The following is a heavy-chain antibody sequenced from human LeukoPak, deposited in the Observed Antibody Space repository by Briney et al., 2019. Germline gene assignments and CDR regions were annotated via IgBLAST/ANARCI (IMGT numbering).Heavy chain of an antibody. Sequence: GGSLRLSCSASGFTFSSYGMHWVRQAPGKGLEYVSAISSNGGSIYDADSVKGRFTISRDNSKNTLYLQMNSLRAEDTAVYYCANSFSGSYAVDYWGQGTLVTVSS. V-gene: IGHV3-64*04. CDR2: ISSNGGSI. J-gene: IGHJ4*02. CDR3: ANSFSGSYAVDY. D-gene: IGHD1-26*01. CDR1: GFTFSSYG.